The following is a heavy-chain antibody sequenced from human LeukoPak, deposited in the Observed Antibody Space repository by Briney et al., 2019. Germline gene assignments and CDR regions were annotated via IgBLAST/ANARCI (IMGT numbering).Heavy chain of an antibody. Sequence: SVKVSCKASGGTFSSYAISWVRQAPGQGLEWMGRIIPILGIANYAQKFQGRVTITADKSTSTAYMELSSLRSEDTAVYYCRIVVVTATKGSYYGMDVWGQGTTVTVSS. D-gene: IGHD2-21*02. CDR1: GGTFSSYA. V-gene: IGHV1-69*04. J-gene: IGHJ6*02. CDR2: IIPILGIA. CDR3: RIVVVTATKGSYYGMDV.